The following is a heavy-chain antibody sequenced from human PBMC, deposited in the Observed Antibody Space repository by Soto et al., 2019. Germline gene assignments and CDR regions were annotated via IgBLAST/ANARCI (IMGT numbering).Heavy chain of an antibody. J-gene: IGHJ2*01. Sequence: GGSLRLSCAVSGFTFSGAWMSWVRQTPSKGLEWLGRIKSKDDGGATDYAAPVKGRFTISRDDSNNTVYLQMDSLKIEDTAVYFCTAISNYGASNYWYFDLWGLGTLVTVSS. D-gene: IGHD4-17*01. CDR3: TAISNYGASNYWYFDL. CDR2: IKSKDDGGAT. CDR1: GFTFSGAW. V-gene: IGHV3-15*01.